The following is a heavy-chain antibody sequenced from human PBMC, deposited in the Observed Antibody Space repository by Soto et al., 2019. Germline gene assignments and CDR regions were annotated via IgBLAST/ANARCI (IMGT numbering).Heavy chain of an antibody. V-gene: IGHV1-3*01. D-gene: IGHD5-12*01. Sequence: ASVKVSCKASGYTFTSYAMHWVRQAPGQRPEWMGWINAGNGNTKYSQKFQGRVTITRDTSASTAYMELSSLRSEDTAVYYCARDGGLWLHRNYYYYMDVWGQGTTVTVSS. CDR2: INAGNGNT. CDR3: ARDGGLWLHRNYYYYMDV. J-gene: IGHJ6*03. CDR1: GYTFTSYA.